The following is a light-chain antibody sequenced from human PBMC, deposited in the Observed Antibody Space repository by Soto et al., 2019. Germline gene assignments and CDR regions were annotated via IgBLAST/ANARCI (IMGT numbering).Light chain of an antibody. Sequence: EIVMTQSPVTLSASPGERVTLSCRASQSVNINLAWYQQRPGQAPRVLLYGASNRASGIPDRFSGTGSGTDFTLTISSLEPDDFALDYCQQYKDWPPLTCGGGTRVEIK. CDR1: QSVNIN. CDR3: QQYKDWPPLT. CDR2: GAS. V-gene: IGKV3D-15*01. J-gene: IGKJ4*01.